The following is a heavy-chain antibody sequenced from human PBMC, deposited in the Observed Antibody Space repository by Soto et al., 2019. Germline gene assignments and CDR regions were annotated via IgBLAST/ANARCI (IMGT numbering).Heavy chain of an antibody. Sequence: PSETLSLTCTVSGGSISSGGYYWSWIRQHPGKGLEWIGYIYYSGSTYYNPSLKSRVTISVDTSKNQFSLKLSSVTAADTAVYYCARDYSNGAYFDYWGQGTQVTVSS. V-gene: IGHV4-31*03. CDR1: GGSISSGGYY. D-gene: IGHD4-4*01. J-gene: IGHJ4*02. CDR2: IYYSGST. CDR3: ARDYSNGAYFDY.